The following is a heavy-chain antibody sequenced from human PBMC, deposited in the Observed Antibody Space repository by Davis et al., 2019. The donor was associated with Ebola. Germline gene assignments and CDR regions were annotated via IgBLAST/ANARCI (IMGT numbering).Heavy chain of an antibody. CDR3: ARSTYTVTPDY. D-gene: IGHD4-17*01. V-gene: IGHV1-46*02. CDR2: INPSGGTT. Sequence: AASVKVSCKASGYTFNIYYMYWVRQAPGQGLEWMGIINPSGGTTSYAQKFQGRVTMTRDTSTSTVYMELSSLRSEDTAVYYCARSTYTVTPDYWGQGTLVTVSS. CDR1: GYTFNIYY. J-gene: IGHJ4*02.